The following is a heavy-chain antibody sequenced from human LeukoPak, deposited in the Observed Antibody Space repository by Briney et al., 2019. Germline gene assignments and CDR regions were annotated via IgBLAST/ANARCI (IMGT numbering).Heavy chain of an antibody. CDR3: ARWGDY. V-gene: IGHV3-48*02. CDR1: GFTFSSYT. D-gene: IGHD3-16*01. J-gene: IGHJ4*02. Sequence: PGVSVTLSCTASGFTFSSYTMKWLPQAPGKGRVGGSHISGSDSTIFYSVSGRGRFNIDRDNVKNSLYLQMNSQRHEDTAVYYCARWGDYWGQGTLVTVSS. CDR2: ISGSDSTI.